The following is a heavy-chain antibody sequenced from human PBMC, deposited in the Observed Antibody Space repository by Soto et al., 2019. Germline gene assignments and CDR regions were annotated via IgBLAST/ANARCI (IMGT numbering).Heavy chain of an antibody. V-gene: IGHV4-34*01. CDR2: INHSGST. D-gene: IGHD3-10*01. Sequence: QVQLQQWGAGLLKPSETLSLTCAVYGGSFSGYYWSWIRQPPGKGLEWIGEINHSGSTNYNPSLKSLVTISVDTSKNQFSLKLSSVTAADTAVYYCARGQYYYGSGQLDYWGQGTLVTVSS. J-gene: IGHJ4*02. CDR1: GGSFSGYY. CDR3: ARGQYYYGSGQLDY.